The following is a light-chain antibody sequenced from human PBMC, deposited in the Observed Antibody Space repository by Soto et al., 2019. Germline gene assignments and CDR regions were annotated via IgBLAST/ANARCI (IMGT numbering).Light chain of an antibody. V-gene: IGLV2-11*01. CDR3: CSYAGSYTVDV. J-gene: IGLJ1*01. CDR2: DVS. CDR1: SSDVGGYNY. Sequence: QSALTQPRSVSGSPGQSVTISCTGTSSDVGGYNYVSWYQQHPGKAPKLMIYDVSKRPSGVPDRFSGSKSGNTASLTISGLHADDDADYYCCSYAGSYTVDVFGTGTKVTVL.